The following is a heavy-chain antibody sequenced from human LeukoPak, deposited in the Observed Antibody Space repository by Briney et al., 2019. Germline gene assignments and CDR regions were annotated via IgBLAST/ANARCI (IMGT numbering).Heavy chain of an antibody. Sequence: GGSLRLSCAASGFTFSSYGMHWVRQAPGKGLGWVAFIRYDGSNKYYADSVKGRFTISRDNSKNTLYLQMNSLRAEDTAVYYCAKLSIPYDILTAYPHWGQGTLVTVSS. D-gene: IGHD3-9*01. CDR2: IRYDGSNK. CDR3: AKLSIPYDILTAYPH. J-gene: IGHJ4*02. CDR1: GFTFSSYG. V-gene: IGHV3-30*02.